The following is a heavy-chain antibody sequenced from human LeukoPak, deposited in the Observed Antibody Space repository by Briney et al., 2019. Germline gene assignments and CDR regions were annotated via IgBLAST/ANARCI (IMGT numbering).Heavy chain of an antibody. D-gene: IGHD2-15*01. CDR1: GFTSGNYA. CDR3: AKGPYSYCSGGTCYLDY. J-gene: IGHJ4*03. CDR2: IDSSGGTT. V-gene: IGHV3-23*01. Sequence: GGSLRLSCAASGFTSGNYAMTWVRQAPGKGLEGVSVIDSSGGTTHYADSVKGRFTISRDNSKNTLYLQMNNLRAEDTALYYCAKGPYSYCSGGTCYLDYWGQGTLVTVSS.